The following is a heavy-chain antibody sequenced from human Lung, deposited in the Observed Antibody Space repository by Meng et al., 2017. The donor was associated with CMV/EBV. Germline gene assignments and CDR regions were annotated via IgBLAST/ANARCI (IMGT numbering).Heavy chain of an antibody. D-gene: IGHD6-6*01. V-gene: IGHV2-26*01. J-gene: IGHJ4*02. CDR1: GFSRSNARMG. CDR2: IFSNDEK. Sequence: SGPTLVXHTQTLTLTCTVSGFSRSNARMGVSWIRQPPGKALEWLADIFSNDEKSYKTSLQSRLTISKDTSKSQVVLMMTSMDPVDTGTYSCARTGDIVGRPIDYWGQGSLVTVSS. CDR3: ARTGDIVGRPIDY.